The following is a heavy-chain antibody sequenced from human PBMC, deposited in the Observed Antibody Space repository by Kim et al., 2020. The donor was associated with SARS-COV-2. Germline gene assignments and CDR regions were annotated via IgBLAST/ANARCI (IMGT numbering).Heavy chain of an antibody. CDR1: GFTFSSYD. CDR2: IGTAGDT. CDR3: AREGRGHGYYYYGMDG. Sequence: GGSLRLSCAASGFTFSSYDMHWVRQATGKGLEWVSAIGTAGDTYYLGSVKGRFTISRENAKNSLYLQLNSLGAGDTAVYYCAREGRGHGYYYYGMDGWGQGTTVTVSS. V-gene: IGHV3-13*01. J-gene: IGHJ6*02.